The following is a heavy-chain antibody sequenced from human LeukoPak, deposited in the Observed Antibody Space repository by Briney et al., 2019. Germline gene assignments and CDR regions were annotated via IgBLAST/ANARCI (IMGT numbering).Heavy chain of an antibody. V-gene: IGHV4-34*01. D-gene: IGHD3-3*01. J-gene: IGHJ4*02. CDR1: GGSFSGYY. Sequence: PSETLSLTCAVYGGSFSGYYWSGLRQPPGKGVEGIGEINQSGSTNYNPSLTSRGTISVDTSKNQFSLKLSSVTAADTAVYYFARVFGYYAFWSGYYPHFDYWGQGTLVTVSS. CDR2: INQSGST. CDR3: ARVFGYYAFWSGYYPHFDY.